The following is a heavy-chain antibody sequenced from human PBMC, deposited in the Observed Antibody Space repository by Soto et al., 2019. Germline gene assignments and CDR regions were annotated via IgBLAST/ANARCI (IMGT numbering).Heavy chain of an antibody. CDR2: INPSGGST. CDR3: ARDLNESGGGDY. D-gene: IGHD1-1*01. J-gene: IGHJ4*02. Sequence: QVQLVQSGAEVKKPGASVKVSCKASGYTFTSYYMHXVRXXXGQGLEWMGIINPSGGSTSYAQKFQGRVTMTRDTSTSTVYMELSSLRSEDTAVYYCARDLNESGGGDYWGQGTLVTVSS. CDR1: GYTFTSYY. V-gene: IGHV1-46*01.